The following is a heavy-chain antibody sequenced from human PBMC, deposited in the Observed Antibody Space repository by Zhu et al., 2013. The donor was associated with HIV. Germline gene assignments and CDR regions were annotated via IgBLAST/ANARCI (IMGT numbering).Heavy chain of an antibody. V-gene: IGHV4-34*10. CDR1: GGSFSGYY. CDR2: INHSGST. D-gene: IGHD6-19*01. Sequence: QVQLQESGPGLLKPSETLSLTCAVYGGSFSGYYWSWIRQPPGKGLEWIGEINHSGSTNYNPSLKSRVTMSVDTSKNQFSLKLNSVTAADTAVYYCASSGWYGPNYFDYWGQGILVTVSS. J-gene: IGHJ4*02. CDR3: ASSGWYGPNYFDY.